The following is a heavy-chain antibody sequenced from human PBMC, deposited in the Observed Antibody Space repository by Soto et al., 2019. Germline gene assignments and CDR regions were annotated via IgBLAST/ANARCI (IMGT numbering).Heavy chain of an antibody. CDR1: GGSISRYY. Sequence: SETLSLTCTVSGGSISRYYWSWIRQPPGKGLEWIGYIYYSGSTNYNPSLKSRVTISMDTSRNQFSLILSSVTAADTAVYYCARAPYGSGTKPYYFDPWGQGTLVTVS. J-gene: IGHJ4*02. CDR2: IYYSGST. D-gene: IGHD3-10*01. CDR3: ARAPYGSGTKPYYFDP. V-gene: IGHV4-59*01.